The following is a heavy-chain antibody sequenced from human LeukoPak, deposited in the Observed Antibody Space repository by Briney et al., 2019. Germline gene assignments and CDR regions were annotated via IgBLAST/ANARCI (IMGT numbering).Heavy chain of an antibody. CDR1: GFTFSSYE. V-gene: IGHV3-48*03. CDR2: ISSSGSTI. J-gene: IGHJ4*02. CDR3: ARWGPGQTQFDY. D-gene: IGHD3-16*01. Sequence: PGGSLRLSCAASGFTFSSYEMNWVRQAPGKGLEWVSYISSSGSTIYYADFVKGRFTISRDNAKNSLYLQMNSLRAEDTAVYYCARWGPGQTQFDYWGQGTLVTVSS.